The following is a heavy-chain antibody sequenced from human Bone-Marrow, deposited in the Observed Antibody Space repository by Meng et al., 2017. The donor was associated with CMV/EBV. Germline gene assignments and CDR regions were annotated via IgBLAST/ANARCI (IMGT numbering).Heavy chain of an antibody. CDR2: INPSAGST. CDR3: ARPRYCSGTSCEDTFDI. J-gene: IGHJ3*02. CDR1: GYIFTTYY. D-gene: IGHD2-2*01. V-gene: IGHV1-46*01. Sequence: ASGKVSCKASGYIFTTYYMHWVRQAPGQGLEWMGIINPSAGSTRYAPNFQGRVSMTSDTSTSTAYLELSSLISEDTAVYYCARPRYCSGTSCEDTFDIWGQGTMVTVSS.